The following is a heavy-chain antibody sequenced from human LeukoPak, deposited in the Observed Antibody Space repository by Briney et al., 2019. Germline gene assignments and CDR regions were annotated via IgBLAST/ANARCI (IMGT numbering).Heavy chain of an antibody. CDR3: TRSSAYCSSTSCYVLDY. CDR2: IRSEAYDGAP. V-gene: IGHV3-49*03. D-gene: IGHD2-2*01. CDR1: GFTFGDYA. J-gene: IGHJ4*02. Sequence: GGSLRLSCTACGFTFGDYAMSWLRQAPGKGLEGVGFIRSEAYDGAPEYAGSVKGRFTISRDDSKSIAYLQMNSLKTEDTAVYYSTRSSAYCSSTSCYVLDYWGQGTLVTVSS.